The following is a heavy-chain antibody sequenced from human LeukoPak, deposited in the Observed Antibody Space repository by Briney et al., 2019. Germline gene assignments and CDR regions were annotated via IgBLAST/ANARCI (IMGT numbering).Heavy chain of an antibody. V-gene: IGHV4-34*01. Sequence: SETLSLTCAVYGGSFSSYYWSWIRQPPGRGLEWIGEINHSGSTNYNPSLKSRVTISVDTSKNQFSLKLSSVTAADTAVYYCARGLGGNSDYWGQGTLVTVSS. J-gene: IGHJ4*02. D-gene: IGHD4-23*01. CDR1: GGSFSSYY. CDR3: ARGLGGNSDY. CDR2: INHSGST.